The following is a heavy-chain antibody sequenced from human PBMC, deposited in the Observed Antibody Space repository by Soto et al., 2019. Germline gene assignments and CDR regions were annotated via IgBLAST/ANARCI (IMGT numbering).Heavy chain of an antibody. CDR3: ARDRRRDGYNLAY. CDR2: INPNSGGT. J-gene: IGHJ4*02. D-gene: IGHD5-12*01. V-gene: IGHV1-2*04. CDR1: GYTFTGYY. Sequence: ASVKVSCKASGYTFTGYYMHWVRQAPGQGLEWMGWINPNSGGTNYAQKFQGWVTMTRDTSISTAYMELSRLRSDDTAVYYCARDRRRDGYNLAYWGQGTLVTVSS.